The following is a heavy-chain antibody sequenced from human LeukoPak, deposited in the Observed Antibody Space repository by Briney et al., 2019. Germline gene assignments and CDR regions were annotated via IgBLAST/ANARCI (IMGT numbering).Heavy chain of an antibody. CDR3: AKGKIVVVPAAMVY. CDR1: GFTFSSYG. D-gene: IGHD2-2*01. V-gene: IGHV3-30*02. J-gene: IGHJ4*02. Sequence: GGSLRLSCAASGFTFSSYGMHWVRQAPGKGLEWVAFIRYDGSNKYYADSVKGRFTISRDNSKNTLYLQMNSLRAEDTAVYYCAKGKIVVVPAAMVYWGQGTLVTVSS. CDR2: IRYDGSNK.